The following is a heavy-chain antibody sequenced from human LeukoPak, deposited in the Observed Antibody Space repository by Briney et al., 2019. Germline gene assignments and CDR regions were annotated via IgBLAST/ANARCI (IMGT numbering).Heavy chain of an antibody. CDR1: GFTFSNAW. Sequence: GGSLRLSCAASGFTFSNAWMSWVRQAPGRGLEGVGRIKSKAYGWATDYAAPVKGRFTISRDDSENTLYLQMNSLKTEDTAMYYCTTGGEGHYSSTSCYERGRWGQGTLVTVSS. CDR3: TTGGEGHYSSTSCYERGR. D-gene: IGHD2-2*01. V-gene: IGHV3-15*01. J-gene: IGHJ4*02. CDR2: IKSKAYGWAT.